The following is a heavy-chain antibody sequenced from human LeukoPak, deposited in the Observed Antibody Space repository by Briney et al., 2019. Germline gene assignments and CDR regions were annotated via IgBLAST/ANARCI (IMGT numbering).Heavy chain of an antibody. J-gene: IGHJ5*02. CDR2: IYTSGST. V-gene: IGHV4-61*02. CDR3: ARVFREYDFWSGYYMRGFDP. D-gene: IGHD3-3*01. CDR1: GGSISSGSYY. Sequence: SQTLSLTCTVSGGSISSGSYYWSWIRQPAGKGLEWIGRIYTSGSTNYNPSLKSRVTISVDKSKNQFSLKLSSVAAADTAVYYCARVFREYDFWSGYYMRGFDPWGQGTLVTVSS.